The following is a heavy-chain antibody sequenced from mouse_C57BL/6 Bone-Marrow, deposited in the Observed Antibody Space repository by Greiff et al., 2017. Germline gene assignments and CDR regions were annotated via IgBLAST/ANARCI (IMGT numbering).Heavy chain of an antibody. CDR2: IRNKANGYTT. D-gene: IGHD2-4*01. CDR3: ARATMSTTWYFDV. V-gene: IGHV7-3*01. CDR1: GFTFTDYY. J-gene: IGHJ1*03. Sequence: EVKLVESGGGLVQPGGSLSLSCAASGFTFTDYYMSWVRQPPGKALEWLGFIRNKANGYTTEYSASVKGRFTISRDNSQSILYLQMNALRAEDSATYYCARATMSTTWYFDVWGTGTTGTVSS.